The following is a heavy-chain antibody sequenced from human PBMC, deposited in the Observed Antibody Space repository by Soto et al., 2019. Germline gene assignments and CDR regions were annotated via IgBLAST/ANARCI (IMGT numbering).Heavy chain of an antibody. D-gene: IGHD3-10*01. J-gene: IGHJ5*02. Sequence: QVQLQESGPGLVKPSGTLSLTCAVSGGSISSSNWWSWVRQPPGKGLEWIGEIYHSGSTNYNPSLKRRVSISIDKSKNQFSLKLSSVTAADTAVYYCARRWMVRGVMNWFDPWGQGTLVTVSS. V-gene: IGHV4-4*02. CDR3: ARRWMVRGVMNWFDP. CDR1: GGSISSSNW. CDR2: IYHSGST.